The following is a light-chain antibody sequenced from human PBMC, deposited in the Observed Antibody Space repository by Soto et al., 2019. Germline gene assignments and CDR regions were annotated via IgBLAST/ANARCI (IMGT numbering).Light chain of an antibody. CDR3: QGSYSAPDT. CDR2: AAS. V-gene: IGKV1-39*01. Sequence: DIQMTQSPSSLSASVGDRVTITCRASQSISSYLNWYQQKPGKAPKLLIYAASSLKSGVPSRFSGSGSGTDFTLTISSLQPEDFATYFCQGSYSAPDTFGQGTKLEIK. J-gene: IGKJ2*01. CDR1: QSISSY.